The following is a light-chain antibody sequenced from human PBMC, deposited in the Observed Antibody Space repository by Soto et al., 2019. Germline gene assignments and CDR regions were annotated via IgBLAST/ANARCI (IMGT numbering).Light chain of an antibody. CDR1: QSISSW. J-gene: IGKJ1*01. CDR2: DAS. Sequence: DIQMTQSPSTLSASVGDRVTITCRASQSISSWLAWYQQKPGKAPKLLIYDASSLESGVPSRFSGSGSGTNFTVCISSLQTDDFATYYCQQYASDSLRWTFGQAAKVDIK. CDR3: QQYASDSLRWT. V-gene: IGKV1-5*01.